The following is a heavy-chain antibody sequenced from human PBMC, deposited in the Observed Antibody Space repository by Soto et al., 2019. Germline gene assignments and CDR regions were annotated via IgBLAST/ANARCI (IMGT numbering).Heavy chain of an antibody. CDR2: IYHSGST. D-gene: IGHD4-17*01. Sequence: QLQLQESGSGLVKPSQTLSLTCAVSGGSISSGGYSWSWIRQPPGKGLEWIGYIYHSGSTYYNPSHKSRVTISVDRSKNQFSLKLSSVTAADTAVYYCARDDYGGNSNWFDPWGQGTLVTVSS. V-gene: IGHV4-30-2*01. J-gene: IGHJ5*02. CDR1: GGSISSGGYS. CDR3: ARDDYGGNSNWFDP.